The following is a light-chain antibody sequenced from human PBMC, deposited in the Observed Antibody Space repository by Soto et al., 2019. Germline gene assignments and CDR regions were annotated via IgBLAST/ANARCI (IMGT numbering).Light chain of an antibody. CDR2: GAS. V-gene: IGKV1-39*01. CDR3: QQSYSTRLS. CDR1: QSISTF. Sequence: ELTQSPSSLSASVGDRVTITCRASQSISTFLNWYQHKRGKAPKLLIHGASSLQSGVPFRFTGSGSGTDFSLTISGLQPEDSATYYCQQSYSTRLSFGGGTKVDIK. J-gene: IGKJ4*01.